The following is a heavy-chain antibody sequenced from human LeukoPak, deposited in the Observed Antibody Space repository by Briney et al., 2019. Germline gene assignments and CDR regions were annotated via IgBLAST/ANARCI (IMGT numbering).Heavy chain of an antibody. CDR1: GFTFSSYD. Sequence: GGSLRLSCAASGFTFSSYDIHWVRQAPGKGLEWVAFIRYDGSNKYYADSVKGRFTISRDNSKNTLYLQMNSLRAEDTAVYYCARDPGSSWQDYYYYMDVWGKGTTVTVSS. J-gene: IGHJ6*03. CDR2: IRYDGSNK. V-gene: IGHV3-30*02. D-gene: IGHD6-13*01. CDR3: ARDPGSSWQDYYYYMDV.